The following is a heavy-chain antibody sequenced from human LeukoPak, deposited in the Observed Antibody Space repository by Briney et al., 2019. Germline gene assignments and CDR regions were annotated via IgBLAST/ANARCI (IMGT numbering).Heavy chain of an antibody. D-gene: IGHD3-16*01. CDR3: ARGGGGVITMTDGWFDP. V-gene: IGHV4-34*01. CDR2: IYYSGST. J-gene: IGHJ5*02. CDR1: GGSFSGYY. Sequence: SETLSLTCAVYGGSFSGYYWGWIRQPPGKGLEWIGSIYYSGSTYYNPSLKSRVTISVDTSKNQFSLKLSSVTAADTAVYYCARGGGGVITMTDGWFDPWGQGTLVTVSS.